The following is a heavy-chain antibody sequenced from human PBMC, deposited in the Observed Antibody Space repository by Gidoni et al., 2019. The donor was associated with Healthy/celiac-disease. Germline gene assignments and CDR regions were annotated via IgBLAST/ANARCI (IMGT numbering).Heavy chain of an antibody. CDR1: GFTFSSYG. Sequence: QVQLVESGGGVVQPGRSLRLSCAASGFTFSSYGMHWVRQAPGKGLEWVAGIWYDGSNKYYADSVKGRFTISRDNSKNTLYLQMNSLRAEDTAVYYCASQGDYDYIWGPQYYFDYWGQGTLVTVSS. V-gene: IGHV3-33*01. CDR2: IWYDGSNK. J-gene: IGHJ4*02. D-gene: IGHD3-16*01. CDR3: ASQGDYDYIWGPQYYFDY.